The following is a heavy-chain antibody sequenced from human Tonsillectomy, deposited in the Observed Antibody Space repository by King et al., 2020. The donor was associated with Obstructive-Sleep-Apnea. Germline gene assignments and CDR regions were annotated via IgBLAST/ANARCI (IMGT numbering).Heavy chain of an antibody. D-gene: IGHD6-6*01. J-gene: IGHJ4*02. CDR3: ARETLATASFDY. CDR1: GDSISNYNC. CDR2: IYHSGSI. V-gene: IGHV4-4*02. Sequence: VQLQESGPGLVKPSGTLSLTCAVSGDSISNYNCWSWVRQPPGKGLEWLGEIYHSGSINYNPSLKSRVTISVDKSKNQFSLKLSSVTAADTAVYYCARETLATASFDYWGQGTLVTVSS.